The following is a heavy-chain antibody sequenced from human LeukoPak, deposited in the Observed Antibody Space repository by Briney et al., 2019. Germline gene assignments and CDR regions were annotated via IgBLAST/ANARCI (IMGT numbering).Heavy chain of an antibody. V-gene: IGHV1-46*01. D-gene: IGHD5-18*01. CDR3: ARVGYSYTYDY. Sequence: GASVKVSCKASGYSFTSYYMHWVRQAPGQGLEWMGIINPSGGSTSYAQKFQGRVTMTRDMSTSTVYMELSSLRSEDTAVYYCARVGYSYTYDYWGQGTLVTVSS. J-gene: IGHJ4*02. CDR2: INPSGGST. CDR1: GYSFTSYY.